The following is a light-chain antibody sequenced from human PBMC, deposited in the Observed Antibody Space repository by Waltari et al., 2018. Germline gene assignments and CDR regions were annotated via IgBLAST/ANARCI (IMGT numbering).Light chain of an antibody. J-gene: IGLJ3*02. CDR2: DVS. CDR1: SSDVGGYNY. Sequence: QSALTQPASVSGSPGQSITISCTGTSSDVGGYNYVSRYQQHPGKAPKLLIYDVSNRPSGVSNRFSGSKSGNTASLTISGLQAEDEADYYCSSYTSSILSWVFGGGTKLTVL. V-gene: IGLV2-14*03. CDR3: SSYTSSILSWV.